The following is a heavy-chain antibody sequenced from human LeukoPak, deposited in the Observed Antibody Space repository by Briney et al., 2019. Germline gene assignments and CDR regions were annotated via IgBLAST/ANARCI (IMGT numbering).Heavy chain of an antibody. CDR1: GFTFSSYA. CDR2: ISGSGGST. CDR3: AKDLTVTTPRGAQRLYFDY. D-gene: IGHD4-17*01. J-gene: IGHJ4*02. V-gene: IGHV3-23*01. Sequence: GGSLRLSCAASGFTFSSYAMSWVRQAPGKGLEWVSAISGSGGSTYYADSVKGRFTISRDNSKNTLYLQMNSLRAEDTAVYYCAKDLTVTTPRGAQRLYFDYWGQGTLVTVSS.